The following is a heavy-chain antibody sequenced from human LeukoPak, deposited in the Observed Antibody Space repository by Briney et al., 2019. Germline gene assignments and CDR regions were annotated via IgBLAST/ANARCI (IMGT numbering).Heavy chain of an antibody. V-gene: IGHV3-33*01. CDR2: IWYDGSNK. J-gene: IGHJ4*02. D-gene: IGHD2-21*02. Sequence: GRSLRLSCAASGFTFSSYGMHWVRQAPGKGLEWVAVIWYDGSNKYYADSVKGRFTISRDNSKNTLYLQMNSLRAEDTAVYYCARQPYCGGDCYFYDYWGQGTLVTVSS. CDR3: ARQPYCGGDCYFYDY. CDR1: GFTFSSYG.